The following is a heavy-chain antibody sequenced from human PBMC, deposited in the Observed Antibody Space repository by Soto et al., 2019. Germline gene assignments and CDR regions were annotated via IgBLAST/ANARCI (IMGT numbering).Heavy chain of an antibody. CDR3: AKGGRYGSVVSCYGAQQFQN. Sequence: PGGYLRLSCAASGFTFSSYAMSWVLQAPGKGLEWVSAISGSGGSTYYADSVKGRFTISRDNSKNTLYLQMNSLRAEDTAVYYCAKGGRYGSVVSCYGAQQFQNWGQGSLVTVSS. J-gene: IGHJ1*01. V-gene: IGHV3-23*01. CDR1: GFTFSSYA. CDR2: ISGSGGST. D-gene: IGHD2-15*01.